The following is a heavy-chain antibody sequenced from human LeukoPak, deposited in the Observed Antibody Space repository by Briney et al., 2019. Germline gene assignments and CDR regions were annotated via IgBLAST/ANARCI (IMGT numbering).Heavy chain of an antibody. D-gene: IGHD3-22*01. V-gene: IGHV3-21*01. CDR3: ARLYYYDSSGYGLDY. J-gene: IGHJ4*02. CDR1: GFTFSSYI. Sequence: PGGSLRLSCAASGFTFSSYIMNWVRQAPGKGLEWVSSISSSSSYIYYADSVKGRFTISRDNAKNSLYLQMNSLRAEDTAVYYCARLYYYDSSGYGLDYWGQGTLVTVSS. CDR2: ISSSSSYI.